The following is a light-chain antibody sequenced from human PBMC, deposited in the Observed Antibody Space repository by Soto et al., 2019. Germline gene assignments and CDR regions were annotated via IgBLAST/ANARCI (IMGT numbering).Light chain of an antibody. CDR1: QSISSN. CDR3: QQYNNWPRT. J-gene: IGKJ1*01. CDR2: GAS. Sequence: EIVMTQSPATLSVSPGERASLSCRASQSISSNLAWYQHRPGQAPRLLIYGASTRATTIPARFSASGSGTEFTRTINSLQSEDFAVYYCQQYNNWPRTFGQGTKVEIK. V-gene: IGKV3-15*01.